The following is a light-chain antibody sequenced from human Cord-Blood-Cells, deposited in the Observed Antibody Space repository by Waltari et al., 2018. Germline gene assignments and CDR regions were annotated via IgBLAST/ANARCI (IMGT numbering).Light chain of an antibody. CDR3: QQRSNWPPYT. Sequence: EIVLTQSPATLSLSPGEEAPLPCRASQSVSSYVAWYQQKPGQAPRRLIYDASHRATGIPARFSGSGSGTDFTLTISSLEPEDFAVYYCQQRSNWPPYTFGQGTKLEIK. CDR1: QSVSSY. J-gene: IGKJ2*01. CDR2: DAS. V-gene: IGKV3-11*01.